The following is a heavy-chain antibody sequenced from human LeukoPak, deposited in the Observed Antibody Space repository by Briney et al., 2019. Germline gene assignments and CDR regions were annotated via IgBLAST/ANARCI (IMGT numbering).Heavy chain of an antibody. CDR1: GASISSDY. Sequence: SETLSLTCTVSGASISSDYWSWIRQPPGKGLEWIGYIHYTGTTNYNPSLKSRVTISVDTSKNQFSLKLSSVTAADTAVYYCARGVYAILVRSREFDYWGQGTLVTVSS. V-gene: IGHV4-59*12. J-gene: IGHJ4*02. D-gene: IGHD2-8*01. CDR3: ARGVYAILVRSREFDY. CDR2: IHYTGTT.